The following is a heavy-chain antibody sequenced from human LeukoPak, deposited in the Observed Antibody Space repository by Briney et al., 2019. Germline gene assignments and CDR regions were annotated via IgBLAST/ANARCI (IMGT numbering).Heavy chain of an antibody. CDR1: GDSLSSYH. CDR3: ARVGRGDHTWGSYYYDH. CDR2: ISYSGST. J-gene: IGHJ4*02. Sequence: PSETLSLTCTVSGDSLSSYHWSWIRQPPGKGLEWIGYISYSGSTSYNPYLKSRVTISVDTSKNQFSLKLSSVTAADTAVYYCARVGRGDHTWGSYYYDHWGQGTLVTVSS. D-gene: IGHD3-16*01. V-gene: IGHV4-59*01.